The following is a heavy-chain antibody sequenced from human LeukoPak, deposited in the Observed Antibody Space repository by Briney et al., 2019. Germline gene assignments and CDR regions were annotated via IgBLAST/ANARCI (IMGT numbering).Heavy chain of an antibody. J-gene: IGHJ3*02. V-gene: IGHV4-34*01. D-gene: IGHD4-23*01. CDR1: GGSFSDYY. CDR2: INHSGST. CDR3: ACDSGGHHDHDAFDI. Sequence: SETLSLTCAVYGGSFSDYYWTWLRQPPGKGLEWIGEINHSGSTNYNPSVKSRVTISVDTSKNQFSLKLTSVTAADTAVYFCACDSGGHHDHDAFDIWGQGTMVTVSS.